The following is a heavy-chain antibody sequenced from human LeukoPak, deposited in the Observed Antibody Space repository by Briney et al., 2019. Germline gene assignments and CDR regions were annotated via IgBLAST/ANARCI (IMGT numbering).Heavy chain of an antibody. J-gene: IGHJ3*01. CDR3: GKDVAGHHTAWFHAFDV. V-gene: IGHV3-48*04. D-gene: IGHD3-10*01. CDR2: ISSSRGNAI. CDR1: GFTCSTYA. Sequence: GGSLRLSCAASGFTCSTYAMNWVRLVPGKGLEWISYISSSRGNAIHYADSVRGRFTISRDDAKNSLYLQKYSLRVEDKAVFYCGKDVAGHHTAWFHAFDVWGQGAMVTVS.